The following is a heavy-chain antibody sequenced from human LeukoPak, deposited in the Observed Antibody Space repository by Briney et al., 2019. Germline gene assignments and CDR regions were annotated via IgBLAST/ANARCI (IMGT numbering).Heavy chain of an antibody. CDR3: TTAREVYDFWSGYYTGSQ. D-gene: IGHD3-3*01. V-gene: IGHV3-15*01. CDR2: IKSKTDGGTT. J-gene: IGHJ4*02. Sequence: GGSLRLSCAASGFTFSNAWMSWVRQAPGKGLEWVGRIKSKTDGGTTDYAAPVKGRFTISRDDSKNTLYLQMNSLKTEDTAVYYCTTAREVYDFWSGYYTGSQGGQGTLVTVSS. CDR1: GFTFSNAW.